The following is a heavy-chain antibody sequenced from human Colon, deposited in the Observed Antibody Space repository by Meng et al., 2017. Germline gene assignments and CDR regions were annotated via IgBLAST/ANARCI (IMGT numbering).Heavy chain of an antibody. Sequence: EVRLVESGGGLVYPGGSLRLSCAASGFTFNDAWMSWVRQAPGKGLEWVARIKSQTDGGTTDYTAPVKGRFTISRDGSLNTLYLQMNSLKTEDTAVYYCARLKGNYGDWGQGTLVTVSS. D-gene: IGHD4-17*01. V-gene: IGHV3-15*01. CDR2: IKSQTDGGTT. CDR1: GFTFNDAW. CDR3: ARLKGNYGD. J-gene: IGHJ4*02.